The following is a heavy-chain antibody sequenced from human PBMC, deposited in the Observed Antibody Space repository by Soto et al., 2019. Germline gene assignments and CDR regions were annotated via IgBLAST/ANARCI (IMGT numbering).Heavy chain of an antibody. Sequence: SETLSLTCTVSGGSVSSGSYYWSWIRQPPGKGLEWIGYIYYSGSTNYNPSLKSRVTISVDTSKNQFSLKLSSVTAADTAVYYCARLWFGELLGYTYYYYGMDVWGQGTTVTVSS. CDR3: ARLWFGELLGYTYYYYGMDV. CDR2: IYYSGST. CDR1: GGSVSSGSYY. D-gene: IGHD3-10*01. J-gene: IGHJ6*02. V-gene: IGHV4-61*01.